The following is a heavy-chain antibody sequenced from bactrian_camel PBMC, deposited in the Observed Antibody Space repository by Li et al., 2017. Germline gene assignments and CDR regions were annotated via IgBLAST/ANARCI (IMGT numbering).Heavy chain of an antibody. CDR3: AADLGPCQVRGRDLVPRPTTFGY. CDR1: GYTFSRSC. J-gene: IGHJ6*01. V-gene: IGHV3S1*01. Sequence: QLVESGGGSVQAGGSLRLSCAASGYTFSRSCMGWFRQAPGKEREGVAAVYTGGGRTYYADSVKGRFTISQDNAKNTVYLQMNSLKSEDTSMYYCAADLGPCQVRGRDLVPRPTTFGYWGQGTQVTVS. D-gene: IGHD1*01. CDR2: VYTGGGRT.